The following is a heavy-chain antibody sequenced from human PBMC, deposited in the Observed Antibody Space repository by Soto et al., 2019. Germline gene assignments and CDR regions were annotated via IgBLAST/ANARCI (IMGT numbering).Heavy chain of an antibody. D-gene: IGHD5-18*01. CDR1: GGTFSSYA. CDR2: IIPIFGTA. J-gene: IGHJ5*02. Sequence: EASVKVSCKASGGTFSSYAISWVRQAPGQGLEWMGGIIPIFGTANYAQKFQGRVTITADKSTSTAYMELSSLRSEDTAVYYCARDGYSYGYESNWFDPWGQGTLVTVSS. V-gene: IGHV1-69*06. CDR3: ARDGYSYGYESNWFDP.